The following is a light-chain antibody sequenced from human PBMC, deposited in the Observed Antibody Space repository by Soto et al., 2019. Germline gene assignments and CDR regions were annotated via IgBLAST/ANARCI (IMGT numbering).Light chain of an antibody. Sequence: EIVLRQSPATLSLSPGEIATLSCRASQSVSSYLAWYQQKPGQAPRLLIYDTSHRATGIQARFSGSGPGTDFTLPISSLEPEDFAVYYCQQRSNWPPGFTFGPGTKVDMK. V-gene: IGKV3-11*01. CDR1: QSVSSY. J-gene: IGKJ3*01. CDR2: DTS. CDR3: QQRSNWPPGFT.